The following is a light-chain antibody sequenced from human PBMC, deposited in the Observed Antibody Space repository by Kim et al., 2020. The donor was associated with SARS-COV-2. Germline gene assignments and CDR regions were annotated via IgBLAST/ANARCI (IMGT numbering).Light chain of an antibody. CDR3: QQYYSYPT. CDR1: QGIISF. J-gene: IGKJ1*01. CDR2: SAS. V-gene: IGKV1-8*01. Sequence: SASPAYIFTLPCPSSQGIISFFASFPQKTGKAPKLLIYSASTLQSGVPSRFSGIGSGTDFPLTFSCLQSEDFATYYCQQYYSYPTFRQGTKVE.